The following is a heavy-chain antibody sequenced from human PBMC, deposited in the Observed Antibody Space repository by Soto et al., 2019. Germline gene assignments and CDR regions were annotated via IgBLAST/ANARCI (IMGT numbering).Heavy chain of an antibody. Sequence: SVKVSCKASGGSLSTNPISWVRQAPGQGLEWMGGTGSGTGPGNHAQKFQGRLTVTADKSTSTVYMELTNLSSEDTAVYYCARRESGAFYRFFDSWGQGTLVTVSS. CDR2: TGSGTGPG. V-gene: IGHV1-69*06. D-gene: IGHD2-21*01. CDR3: ARRESGAFYRFFDS. CDR1: GGSLSTNP. J-gene: IGHJ4*02.